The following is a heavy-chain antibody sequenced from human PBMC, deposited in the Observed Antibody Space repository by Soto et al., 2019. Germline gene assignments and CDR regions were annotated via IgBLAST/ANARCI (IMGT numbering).Heavy chain of an antibody. CDR2: IYSGGST. J-gene: IGHJ4*02. Sequence: SETLSLTCAVSGGAISGRSNYWGWIRQPPGKGLEYIGSIYSGGSTYYDPSLKSRVTLSVDATQNQFSLRLTSVTAADTAVYYCARRHSATWLFDYWGLGTLVTVSS. V-gene: IGHV4-39*01. CDR3: ARRHSATWLFDY. D-gene: IGHD3-9*01. CDR1: GGAISGRSNY.